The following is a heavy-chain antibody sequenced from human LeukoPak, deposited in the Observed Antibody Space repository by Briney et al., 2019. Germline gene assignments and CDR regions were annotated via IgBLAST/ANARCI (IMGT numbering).Heavy chain of an antibody. V-gene: IGHV3-23*01. D-gene: IGHD5-24*01. Sequence: GGSLRLSCAASGFTFSSYAMSWVRQAPGKGLEWVSAISGSGGSTYYADSVKGRFTISRDNSKNTLYLHMNSLRAEDTAVYYCARRRDGYNEHIDYWGQGTLATVSS. CDR3: ARRRDGYNEHIDY. J-gene: IGHJ4*02. CDR1: GFTFSSYA. CDR2: ISGSGGST.